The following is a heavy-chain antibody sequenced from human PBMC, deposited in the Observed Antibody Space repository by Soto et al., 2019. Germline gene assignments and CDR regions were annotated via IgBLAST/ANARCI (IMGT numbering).Heavy chain of an antibody. D-gene: IGHD7-27*01. CDR1: GFIVSRSH. CDR2: IYNHGQI. J-gene: IGHJ4*02. Sequence: EVQLVESGGGLTQPGGSLRLSCVVSGFIVSRSHMMWVRQAPGKGLEGVSVIYNHGQINYVDPVKGRFTIARDNSKNTIYIQINSLKVEDTAVYYCVRVTGAERHWGQGALVTVSS. CDR3: VRVTGAERH. V-gene: IGHV3-53*01.